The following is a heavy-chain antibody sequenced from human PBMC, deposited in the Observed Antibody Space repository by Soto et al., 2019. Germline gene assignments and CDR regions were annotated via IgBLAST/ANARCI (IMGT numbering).Heavy chain of an antibody. J-gene: IGHJ4*02. CDR1: GFTFSSYA. CDR3: AEPPLQPRVNSGYSYGNPFDY. Sequence: AGGSLRLSCAASGFTFSSYAMSWVRQAPGKGLEWVSAISGSGGSTYYADSVKGRFTISRDNSKNTLYLQMNSLRAEDTAVYYCAEPPLQPRVNSGYSYGNPFDYWGQGTLVTVSS. CDR2: ISGSGGST. V-gene: IGHV3-23*01. D-gene: IGHD5-18*01.